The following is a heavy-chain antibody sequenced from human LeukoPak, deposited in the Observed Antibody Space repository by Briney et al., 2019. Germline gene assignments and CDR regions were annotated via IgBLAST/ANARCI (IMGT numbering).Heavy chain of an antibody. CDR2: IKQDGSEK. V-gene: IGHV3-7*01. D-gene: IGHD2-15*01. Sequence: GGSLRLSCAASGFTFSSYWMSWVRQAPGKGLEWVANIKQDGSEKYYVDSMKGRFTISRDNAKNSLYLQMNSLRAEDTAVYYCARDGEGYCSGGSCYNLDYWGQGTLVTVSS. J-gene: IGHJ4*02. CDR3: ARDGEGYCSGGSCYNLDY. CDR1: GFTFSSYW.